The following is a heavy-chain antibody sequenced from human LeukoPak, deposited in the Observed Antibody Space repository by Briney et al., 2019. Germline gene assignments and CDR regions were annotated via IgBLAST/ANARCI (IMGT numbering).Heavy chain of an antibody. CDR2: IYTSGST. V-gene: IGHV4-4*07. CDR3: AGRFVSSGWYYFDY. D-gene: IGHD6-19*01. J-gene: IGHJ4*02. CDR1: GGSISSYY. Sequence: SETLSLTCTVSGGSISSYYWSWIRQPAGKGLEWIGRIYTSGSTNYNPSLKSRVTMSVDTSKNQFSLKLSSVTAADTAVYYCAGRFVSSGWYYFDYWGQGTLVTVSS.